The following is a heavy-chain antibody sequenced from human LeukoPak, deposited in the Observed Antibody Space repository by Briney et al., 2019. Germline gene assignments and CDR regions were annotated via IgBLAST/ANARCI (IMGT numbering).Heavy chain of an antibody. D-gene: IGHD3-10*01. J-gene: IGHJ4*02. V-gene: IGHV3-74*01. CDR2: INSDGSSA. CDR1: GFTFSSHW. Sequence: GGSLRLSCAASGFTFSSHWMHWVRQAPGKGLVWVSRINSDGSSATYADSVKGRFTISRDNAKNTVYLQMNSLRAEDTAVYYCAGHFGGEVIIWFGDLAGGQGTLVTVSS. CDR3: AGHFGGEVIIWFGDLA.